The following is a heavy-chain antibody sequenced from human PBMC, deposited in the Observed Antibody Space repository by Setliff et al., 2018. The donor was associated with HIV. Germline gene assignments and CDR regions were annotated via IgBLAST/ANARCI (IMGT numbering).Heavy chain of an antibody. CDR2: IHYSGIT. J-gene: IGHJ3*02. V-gene: IGHV4-59*11. CDR3: ARYKCINFACVGFDI. Sequence: KTSETLSLTCTVSRDSINGHWWSWIRQPPGKGLEWTGSIHYSGITHYNPSLKSRLTMSVDTSKNQVSLKLTSVTAADTAVYYCARYKCINFACVGFDIWGQGTVVTVS. D-gene: IGHD3-9*01. CDR1: RDSINGHW.